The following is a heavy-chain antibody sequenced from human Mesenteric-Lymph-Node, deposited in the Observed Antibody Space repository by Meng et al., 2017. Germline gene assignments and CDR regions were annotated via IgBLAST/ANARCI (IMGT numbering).Heavy chain of an antibody. D-gene: IGHD1-26*01. CDR1: GGSLSGAY. Sequence: QVHLQQWGAGLLKPSETLSLTCAVNGGSLSGAYWNWIRQPPGKGLEWIGEIIHGGSPSYNPSLKSRVTISIDTSKNQLSLMLSSVTAADTAVYYCARHRGNYYQSFLHWGQGTLVTVSS. CDR2: IIHGGSP. J-gene: IGHJ1*01. CDR3: ARHRGNYYQSFLH. V-gene: IGHV4-34*12.